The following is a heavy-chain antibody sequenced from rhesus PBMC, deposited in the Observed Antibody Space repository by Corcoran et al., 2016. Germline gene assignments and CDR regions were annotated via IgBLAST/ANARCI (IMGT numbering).Heavy chain of an antibody. CDR3: ARQQSTGGDPYYFDF. D-gene: IGHD3-34*01. CDR1: GDSINGYYY. V-gene: IGHV4-143*01. J-gene: IGHJ4*01. Sequence: QVQLQESGPGLVKPSETLSLTCTVSGDSINGYYYWSWIRQPPGKGLEWIWGIYGNRATTHYKHTHKRRVTSTKDTSKNQFSLKLSSVTAADAAVYSCARQQSTGGDPYYFDFWGQGVLVTVSS. CDR2: IYGNRATT.